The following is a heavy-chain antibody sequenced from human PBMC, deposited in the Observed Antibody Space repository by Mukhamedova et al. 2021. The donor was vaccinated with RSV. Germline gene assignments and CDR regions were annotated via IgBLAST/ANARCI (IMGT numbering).Heavy chain of an antibody. D-gene: IGHD5-24*01. V-gene: IGHV1-18*01. CDR3: AGNRDGYMN. Sequence: GESPGQGLEWMGWISAYNGNTNYAQKLQGRVTMTTDTSTSTAYMELRSLRSDDTAVYYCAGNRDGYMNWGQGTLVTV. J-gene: IGHJ4*02. CDR2: ISAYNGNT.